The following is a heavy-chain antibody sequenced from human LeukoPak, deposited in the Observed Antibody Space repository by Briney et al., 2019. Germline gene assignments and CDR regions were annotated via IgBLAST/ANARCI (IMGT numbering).Heavy chain of an antibody. Sequence: PGGSLRLTCAASGFTFSSYEMNWVRQAPGKGLEWVSYISSSGSTIYYAGSVKGRFTISRDNAKNSLYLQMNSLRAEDTAVYYCASWGTTPDYYYYMDVWGKGTTVTVSS. J-gene: IGHJ6*03. CDR1: GFTFSSYE. V-gene: IGHV3-48*03. CDR2: ISSSGSTI. CDR3: ASWGTTPDYYYYMDV. D-gene: IGHD3-16*01.